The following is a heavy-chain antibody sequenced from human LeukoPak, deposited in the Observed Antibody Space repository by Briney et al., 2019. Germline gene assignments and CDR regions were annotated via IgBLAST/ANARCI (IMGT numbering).Heavy chain of an antibody. CDR2: ISDYNGNT. CDR1: GGTFSSYT. CDR3: AREFSYGPIDY. Sequence: ASVKISCKASGGTFSSYTISWVRQAPAQGLEWMGWISDYNGNTNYAQKLQGRVTMTTDTSTSTAYMELRSLRSDDTAVYYCAREFSYGPIDYWGQGTLVTVSS. D-gene: IGHD5-18*01. V-gene: IGHV1-18*01. J-gene: IGHJ4*02.